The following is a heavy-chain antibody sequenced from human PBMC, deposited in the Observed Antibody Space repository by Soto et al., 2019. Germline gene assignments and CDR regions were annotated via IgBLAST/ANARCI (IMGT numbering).Heavy chain of an antibody. V-gene: IGHV4-4*02. Sequence: SETLSLTCAVSGGSISSSNWWSWVRQPPGKGQEWIGEIYHSGSTNYNPSLKSRVTISVDKSKNQFSLKLSSVTAADTAVYYCARDPGGDYAPYYYGMDVWGQGTTVTVSS. CDR1: GGSISSSNW. CDR2: IYHSGST. J-gene: IGHJ6*02. D-gene: IGHD4-17*01. CDR3: ARDPGGDYAPYYYGMDV.